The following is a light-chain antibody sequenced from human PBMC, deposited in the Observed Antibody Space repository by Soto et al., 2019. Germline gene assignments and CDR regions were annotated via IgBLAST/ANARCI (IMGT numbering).Light chain of an antibody. Sequence: DIQMTQSPSPLSASVGDRVTITCRASQSISRWLAWYHQKPGEAPKLLIYDASNLESGVPSRFSASGSGTEFTLNISSLQPDDFATYYCQQYNTYSPYTFGQGTRLEIK. J-gene: IGKJ2*01. CDR2: DAS. V-gene: IGKV1-5*01. CDR1: QSISRW. CDR3: QQYNTYSPYT.